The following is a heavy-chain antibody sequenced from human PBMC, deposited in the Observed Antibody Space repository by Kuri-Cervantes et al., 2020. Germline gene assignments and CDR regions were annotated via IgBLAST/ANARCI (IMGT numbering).Heavy chain of an antibody. J-gene: IGHJ3*02. Sequence: GESLKISCAASGFTFSSYAMHWVRQAPGKGLEYVSAISSNGGSTYYADSVKGRFTISRDNSKSTLYLQMNSLRAEDTAVYYCARDKVWFGELLDGAFDIWGQGTMVTVSS. CDR1: GFTFSSYA. CDR2: ISSNGGST. D-gene: IGHD3-10*01. CDR3: ARDKVWFGELLDGAFDI. V-gene: IGHV3-64*02.